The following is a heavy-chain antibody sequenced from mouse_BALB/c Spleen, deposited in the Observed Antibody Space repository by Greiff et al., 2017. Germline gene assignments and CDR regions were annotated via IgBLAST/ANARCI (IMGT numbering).Heavy chain of an antibody. CDR1: GFTFSSYA. Sequence: EVMLVESGGGLVKPGGSLKLSCAASGFTFSSYAMSWVRQTPEKRLEWVASISSGGSTYYPDSVKGRFTISRDNARNILYLQMSSLRSEDTAMYYCARANDGPWFAYWGQGTLVTVSA. J-gene: IGHJ3*01. CDR2: ISSGGST. D-gene: IGHD1-1*01. V-gene: IGHV5-6-5*01. CDR3: ARANDGPWFAY.